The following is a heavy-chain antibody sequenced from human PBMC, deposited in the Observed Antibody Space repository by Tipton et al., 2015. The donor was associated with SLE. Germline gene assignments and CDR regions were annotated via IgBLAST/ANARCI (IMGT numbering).Heavy chain of an antibody. V-gene: IGHV4-31*03. Sequence: TLSLTCTVSGGPLNHGGYYWNYIRQHPGEGLEWIGHITYSGHTLYNPSLQSRVTISVDTSKNQFSLKLTSVTAADTAVYFCVRGPKDVWGQGTTVTVSS. CDR2: ITYSGHT. CDR1: GGPLNHGGYY. J-gene: IGHJ6*02. CDR3: VRGPKDV.